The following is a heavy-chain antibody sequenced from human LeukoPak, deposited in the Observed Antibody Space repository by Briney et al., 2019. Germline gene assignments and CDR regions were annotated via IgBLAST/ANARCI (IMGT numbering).Heavy chain of an antibody. V-gene: IGHV3-53*01. CDR1: GFTVSSNY. J-gene: IGHJ4*02. CDR3: ARAPGAYWFDY. CDR2: IYSGGST. Sequence: GGSLRLSCAASGFTVSSNYMSWVRQAPGKGLEWVSVIYSGGSTYCADSVKGRFTISRDKSKNTLYLQMNSLRAEDTAVYYCARAPGAYWFDYWGQGTLVTVSS. D-gene: IGHD3-10*01.